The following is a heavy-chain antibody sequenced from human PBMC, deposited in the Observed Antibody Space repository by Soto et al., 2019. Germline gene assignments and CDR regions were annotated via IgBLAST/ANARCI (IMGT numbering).Heavy chain of an antibody. V-gene: IGHV1-69*06. CDR2: IIPMFGTT. D-gene: IGHD3-9*01. CDR3: ATGIGLRYFDCPIEY. Sequence: QVQLVQSGAEVKKPGSSVKVSCKASGGTFTNYTISWVRQAPGQGLEWMGGIIPMFGTTNHAQKFQGRVTINANKSTTTAHMELSSLRSEDTAIYYCATGIGLRYFDCPIEYCGHGTLVIVSS. J-gene: IGHJ4*01. CDR1: GGTFTNYT.